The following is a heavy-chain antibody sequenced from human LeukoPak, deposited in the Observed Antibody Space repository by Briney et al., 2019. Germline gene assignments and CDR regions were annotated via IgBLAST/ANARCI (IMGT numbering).Heavy chain of an antibody. V-gene: IGHV3-48*04. CDR3: ARDPPYSGHYFDY. CDR2: ISTTGTNI. J-gene: IGHJ4*02. D-gene: IGHD1-26*01. CDR1: GLNISGQW. Sequence: GGSLRLSCVASGLNISGQWMNWVRQAPGKGLEWLSYISTTGTNIYYADSVKGRFTISRDNAKNSLYLQMNSLGAEDTALYYCARDPPYSGHYFDYWGQGTLVTVAS.